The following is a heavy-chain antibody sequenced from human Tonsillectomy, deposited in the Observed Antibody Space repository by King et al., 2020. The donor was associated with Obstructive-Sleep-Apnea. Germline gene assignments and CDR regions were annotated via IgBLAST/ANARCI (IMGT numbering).Heavy chain of an antibody. CDR3: ARNWIYGGFDP. Sequence: VQLVQSGAEVKKPGASVKVSCKASGYTFTSYTMHWVRQAPGQRLEWMGWINAGNGNTKYSQKFQGRVTITRDTSASTAYMELSSLRSEDTAVYYCARNWIYGGFDPWGQGTLVTVSS. CDR2: INAGNGNT. J-gene: IGHJ5*02. V-gene: IGHV1-3*01. D-gene: IGHD1-1*01. CDR1: GYTFTSYT.